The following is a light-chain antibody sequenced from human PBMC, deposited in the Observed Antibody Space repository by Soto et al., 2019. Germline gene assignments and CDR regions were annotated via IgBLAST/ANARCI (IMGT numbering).Light chain of an antibody. V-gene: IGLV1-47*01. CDR1: SSNIGSNY. Sequence: QSVLTQPPSASGTPGQRVTISCSGSSSNIGSNYVYWYQQLPGTAPKLLIYRNNQRPSGVPDRFSGSKSGTSASLAISGLRSEDEAAYYCAAWDDSLSGLAVFGGGTQLTVL. CDR3: AAWDDSLSGLAV. J-gene: IGLJ7*01. CDR2: RNN.